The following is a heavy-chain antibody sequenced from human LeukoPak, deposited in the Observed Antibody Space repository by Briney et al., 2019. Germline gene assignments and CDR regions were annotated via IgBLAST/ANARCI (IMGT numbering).Heavy chain of an antibody. CDR2: INPNSGGT. CDR1: GYTFTGYY. Sequence: ASVKVSCKASGYTFTGYYMHWVRQAPGQGLEWMGRINPNSGGTNYAQKFQGRVTMTRDTSISTAYMELSRLRADDTAVYYCARPEVQWLGQYEYFQHWGQGTLVTVSS. D-gene: IGHD6-19*01. CDR3: ARPEVQWLGQYEYFQH. V-gene: IGHV1-2*06. J-gene: IGHJ1*01.